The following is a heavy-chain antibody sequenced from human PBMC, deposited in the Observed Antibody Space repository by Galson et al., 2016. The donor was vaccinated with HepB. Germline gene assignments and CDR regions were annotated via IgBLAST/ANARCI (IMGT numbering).Heavy chain of an antibody. Sequence: SETLSLTCTVSGGSISSYYWSWIRQPPGKGLEWIGYMFHSGSTKYSPSFQGQVTFSADKSTRTAYLQWSSLKASDTAIYYCARGLYYFDRSGPALDFWGQGTLVTVSS. CDR3: ARGLYYFDRSGPALDF. CDR1: GGSISSYY. J-gene: IGHJ4*02. D-gene: IGHD3-22*01. CDR2: MFHSGST. V-gene: IGHV4-59*12.